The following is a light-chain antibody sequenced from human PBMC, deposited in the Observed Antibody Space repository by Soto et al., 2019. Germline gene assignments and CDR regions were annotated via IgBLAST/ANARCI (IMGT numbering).Light chain of an antibody. CDR2: GAS. J-gene: IGKJ5*01. CDR1: QNIRSN. V-gene: IGKV3-20*01. CDR3: QQYGRSLIT. Sequence: EIVLTQSPATLSVSPGERATLSCRASQNIRSNLAWYQQKPGQAPRLLIYGASSRATGIPDRFSGSGSGTDFTLTISRLEPEDFAVYYCQQYGRSLITFGQGTRREIK.